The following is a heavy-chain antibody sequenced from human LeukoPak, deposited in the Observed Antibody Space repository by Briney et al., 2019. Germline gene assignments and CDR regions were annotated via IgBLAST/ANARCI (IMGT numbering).Heavy chain of an antibody. CDR3: AGEIVAGRGYYYYYMDV. D-gene: IGHD3-22*01. CDR2: ISAHNGDT. V-gene: IGHV1-18*01. Sequence: ALVKVSCKASGYTFSSNGIYWVRQAPGQGLEWMGWISAHNGDTNYAQKFQGRVCMTADTSTSTAYMELRSLRSDDTAVYYCAGEIVAGRGYYYYYMDVWGSGTTVTVSS. J-gene: IGHJ6*03. CDR1: GYTFSSNG.